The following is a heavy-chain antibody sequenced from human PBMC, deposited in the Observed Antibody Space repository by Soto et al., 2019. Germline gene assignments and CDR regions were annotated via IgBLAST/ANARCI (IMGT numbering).Heavy chain of an antibody. V-gene: IGHV4-30-4*08. CDR1: GDSISSDYHH. D-gene: IGHD2-21*02. Sequence: SETLSLTCTVSGDSISSDYHHWTWIRQSPGKGLEWIGYIHYSGSILYNPSLKSRVTISVDTSKNQFSLHLTSVTAADTAVYFCAREDDGGDSLDVWGQGTTVTVSS. CDR3: AREDDGGDSLDV. J-gene: IGHJ6*02. CDR2: IHYSGSI.